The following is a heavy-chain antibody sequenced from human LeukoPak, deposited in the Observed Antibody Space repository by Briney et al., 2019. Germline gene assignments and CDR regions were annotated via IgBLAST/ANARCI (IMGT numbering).Heavy chain of an antibody. CDR1: GGSISSYY. CDR2: IYYSGST. D-gene: IGHD6-19*01. V-gene: IGHV4-59*01. CDR3: ARVKQWLVHGYYYYYGMDV. J-gene: IGHJ6*02. Sequence: PSETLSLTCSVSGGSISSYYWSWIRQPPGKGQEWIGYIYYSGSTNYNPSLKSRVTISVDTSKNQFSLKLSSVTAADTAVYYCARVKQWLVHGYYYYYGMDVWGQGTTVTVSS.